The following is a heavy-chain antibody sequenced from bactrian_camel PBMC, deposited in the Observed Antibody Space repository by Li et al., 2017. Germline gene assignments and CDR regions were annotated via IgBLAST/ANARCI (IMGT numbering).Heavy chain of an antibody. CDR3: AAVSATPCVDNGIWIEYDFTY. CDR2: IAKLSGT. CDR1: GDMSNSVC. V-gene: IGHV3S53*01. D-gene: IGHD3*01. Sequence: VQLVESGGGSVQAGGSLRLSCSVYGDMSNSVCMAWFREAPGKEREGVAAIAKLSGTRYAESVRGRFIISQDDAKKILYLQMNSLKPEDTAMYYCAAVSATPCVDNGIWIEYDFTYWGQGTQVTVS. J-gene: IGHJ4*01.